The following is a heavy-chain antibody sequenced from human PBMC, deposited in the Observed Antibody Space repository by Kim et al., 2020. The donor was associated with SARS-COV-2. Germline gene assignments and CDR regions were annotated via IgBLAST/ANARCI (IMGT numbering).Heavy chain of an antibody. D-gene: IGHD6-19*01. J-gene: IGHJ6*02. Sequence: GGSLRLSCTASGFTFGDYAMSWFRQAPGKGLEWVGFIRSKAYGGTTEYAASVKGRFTISRDDSKSIAYLQMNSLKTEDTAVYYCTRTADSSGWRPWLTYGMDVWGQGTTVTVSS. V-gene: IGHV3-49*03. CDR1: GFTFGDYA. CDR2: IRSKAYGGTT. CDR3: TRTADSSGWRPWLTYGMDV.